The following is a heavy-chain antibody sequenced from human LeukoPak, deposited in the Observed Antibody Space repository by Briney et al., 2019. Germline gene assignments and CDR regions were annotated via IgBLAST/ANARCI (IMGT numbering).Heavy chain of an antibody. D-gene: IGHD2-2*01. Sequence: PGGSLRLSCAASGFTFSSYAMSWVRQAPGKGLEWVAVISYDGSNKYYADSVKGRFTISRDNSKNTLYLQMNSLRAEDTAVYYCARDWIDLGVVPAVSPSYMDVWGKGTTVTVSS. CDR3: ARDWIDLGVVPAVSPSYMDV. V-gene: IGHV3-30-3*01. J-gene: IGHJ6*03. CDR1: GFTFSSYA. CDR2: ISYDGSNK.